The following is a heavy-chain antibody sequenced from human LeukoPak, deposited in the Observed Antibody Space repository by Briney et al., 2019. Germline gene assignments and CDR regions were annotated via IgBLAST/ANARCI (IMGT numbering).Heavy chain of an antibody. D-gene: IGHD3-22*01. CDR1: GGTFSSYA. CDR2: IIPIFGTA. J-gene: IGHJ4*02. Sequence: GASVKVSCKAFGGTFSSYAISWVRQAPGQGLEWMGGIIPIFGTANYAQKFQGRVTITADESTSTAYMELSSLRSEDTAVYYCARGYYDSSGYYSPDYWGQGTLVTVSS. V-gene: IGHV1-69*13. CDR3: ARGYYDSSGYYSPDY.